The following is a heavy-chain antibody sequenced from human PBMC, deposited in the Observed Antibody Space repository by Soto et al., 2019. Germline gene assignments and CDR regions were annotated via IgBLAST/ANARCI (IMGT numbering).Heavy chain of an antibody. Sequence: SETLSLTCTVSGGSISSYYWSWIRQPPGKGLEWIGYIYYSGSTNYNPSLKSRVTISVDTSKNQFSLKLSSVTAADTAVYYCARGRICSGGSCYTALEHWGQGTLVTVSS. D-gene: IGHD2-15*01. J-gene: IGHJ1*01. V-gene: IGHV4-59*01. CDR1: GGSISSYY. CDR3: ARGRICSGGSCYTALEH. CDR2: IYYSGST.